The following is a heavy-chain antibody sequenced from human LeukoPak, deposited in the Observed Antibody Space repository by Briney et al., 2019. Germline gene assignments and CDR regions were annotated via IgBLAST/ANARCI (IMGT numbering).Heavy chain of an antibody. J-gene: IGHJ4*02. CDR3: ARAAISSGWSVIDY. Sequence: GGSLRLSCAASGFTFSSYSMNWVRQAPGKGLEWVSYISSSSSTIYYADSVKGRFTISRDNAKNSLYLQMNSLRAEDTAVYYCARAAISSGWSVIDYWGQGTLVPVSS. CDR1: GFTFSSYS. V-gene: IGHV3-48*01. D-gene: IGHD6-19*01. CDR2: ISSSSSTI.